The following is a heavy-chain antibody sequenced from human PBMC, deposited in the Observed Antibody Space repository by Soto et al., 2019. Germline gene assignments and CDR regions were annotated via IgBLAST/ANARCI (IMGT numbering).Heavy chain of an antibody. CDR1: GGTFSSYA. D-gene: IGHD3-22*01. CDR2: IIPIFGTA. Sequence: GASVKVSCKASGGTFSSYAISWVRQAPGQGLEWMGGIIPIFGTANYAQKFQGRVTITADKSTSTAYMELSSLRSEDTAVYYCAVVVNPLKTPPYYYSGMDVWGQGTKVTSP. V-gene: IGHV1-69*06. CDR3: AVVVNPLKTPPYYYSGMDV. J-gene: IGHJ6*02.